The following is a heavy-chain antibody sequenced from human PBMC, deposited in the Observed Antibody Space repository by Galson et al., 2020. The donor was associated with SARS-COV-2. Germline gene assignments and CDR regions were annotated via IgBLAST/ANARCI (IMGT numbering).Heavy chain of an antibody. J-gene: IGHJ6*02. CDR2: ISSSSSYI. CDR1: GFTFSSYS. V-gene: IGHV3-21*01. Sequence: KTGGSLRLSCAASGFTFSSYSMNWVRQAPGKGLEWVLSISSSSSYIYYADSVKGRFTISRDNAKNSLYLQMNSLRAEDTAVYYCARDLSQQLVRRPYYYYGMDVWGQGTTVTVSS. D-gene: IGHD6-13*01. CDR3: ARDLSQQLVRRPYYYYGMDV.